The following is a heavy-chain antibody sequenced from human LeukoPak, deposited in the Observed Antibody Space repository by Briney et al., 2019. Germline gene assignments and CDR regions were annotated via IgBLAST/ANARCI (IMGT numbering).Heavy chain of an antibody. CDR2: ISSSSTYI. CDR3: ARDVSRSGYDLGGFDY. CDR1: GFTFSSYE. Sequence: GGSLRLSCAASGFTFSSYEMDWVRQAPGKGLEWVSSISSSSTYIYYADSVKGRFTISRDNAKNSLYLQMNSLRAEDTAVYYCARDVSRSGYDLGGFDYWGQGTLVTVSS. D-gene: IGHD5-12*01. V-gene: IGHV3-21*01. J-gene: IGHJ4*02.